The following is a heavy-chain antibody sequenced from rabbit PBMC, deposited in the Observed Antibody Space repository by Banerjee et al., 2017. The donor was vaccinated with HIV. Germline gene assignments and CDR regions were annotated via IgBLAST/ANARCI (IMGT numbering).Heavy chain of an antibody. V-gene: IGHV1S47*01. D-gene: IGHD6-1*01. CDR1: GIDFNKYG. CDR2: IKTGSGST. Sequence: QEQLVESGGGLVTLGGSLKLSCKASGIDFNKYGVSWVRQAPGKGLEWIGYIKTGSGSTYYASWVNGRFSISRENTQNTLYLQLNSLTAADTATYFCARNILGDDGYGFAKFNLWGPGTLVTVS. J-gene: IGHJ4*01. CDR3: ARNILGDDGYGFAKFNL.